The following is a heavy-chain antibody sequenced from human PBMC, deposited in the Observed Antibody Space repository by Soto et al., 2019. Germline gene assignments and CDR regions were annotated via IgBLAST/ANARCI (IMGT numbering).Heavy chain of an antibody. CDR1: GFTFSFYA. D-gene: IGHD2-2*02. V-gene: IGHV3-30*18. CDR2: ISYDGNNK. CDR3: AKNRRSGVVPAAIGDY. Sequence: QVQLVESGGGVVQPGRSLRLSCEASGFTFSFYAMHWVRQAPGKGLEWVAVISYDGNNKYYTDSVKGRFTISRDSSKNTLYLQMNSLRAEDTAVYYCAKNRRSGVVPAAIGDYWGQGTLVTVSS. J-gene: IGHJ4*02.